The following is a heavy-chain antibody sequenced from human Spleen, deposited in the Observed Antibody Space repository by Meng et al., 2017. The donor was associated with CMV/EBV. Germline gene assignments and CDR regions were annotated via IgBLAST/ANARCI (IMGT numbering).Heavy chain of an antibody. D-gene: IGHD3-10*01. CDR1: GFSFRTYW. J-gene: IGHJ3*02. Sequence: GESLKISCAASGFSFRTYWMTWVRQAPGKGLEWVASIKPDGSEKYYVESLKGRFTISRDNAKNSLYLQMNSLRAEDTAVYYCARDKRGAFDIWGQGTMVTVSS. CDR2: IKPDGSEK. V-gene: IGHV3-7*03. CDR3: ARDKRGAFDI.